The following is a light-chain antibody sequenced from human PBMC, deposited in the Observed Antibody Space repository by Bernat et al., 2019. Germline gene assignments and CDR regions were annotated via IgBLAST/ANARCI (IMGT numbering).Light chain of an antibody. V-gene: IGKV3-20*01. CDR1: QSVSSHY. Sequence: EIVLTQSPGTLSLSLGERATLSCRASQSVSSHYLAWYQQKPGQAPRLLIYGTSSRATGIPDRFSGSGSGTDFTLTISRLEPEDFEVFYGQQYGTAPWTFGQGTKVEIK. J-gene: IGKJ1*01. CDR2: GTS. CDR3: QQYGTAPWT.